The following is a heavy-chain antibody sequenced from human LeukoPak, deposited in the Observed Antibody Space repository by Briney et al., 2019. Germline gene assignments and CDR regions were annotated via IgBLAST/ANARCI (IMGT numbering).Heavy chain of an antibody. V-gene: IGHV3-21*01. J-gene: IGHJ4*02. Sequence: GGSLRLSCATSGFTFSSYSMNWVRQAPGKGLEWVSSISSSSSYIYYADSVKGRFTISRDNAKNSLYLQMNSLRAEDTAVYYCARDLDWFFDYWGQGTLVTVSS. CDR2: ISSSSSYI. CDR1: GFTFSSYS. CDR3: ARDLDWFFDY. D-gene: IGHD3-9*01.